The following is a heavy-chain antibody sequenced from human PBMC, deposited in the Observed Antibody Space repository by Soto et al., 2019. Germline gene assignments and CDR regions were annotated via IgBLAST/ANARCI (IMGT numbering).Heavy chain of an antibody. CDR3: ARDGRPSGYSFDY. D-gene: IGHD3-22*01. Sequence: QVQLQESGPGLVKPSETLSLTCTVSGGSVSSGSYYWSWIRQPPGKGLEWIGYIYYSGSTNYNPSLKSRVTISVDTSKNQFSLKLSSVTAAATAVYYCARDGRPSGYSFDYWGQGTLVTVSS. CDR2: IYYSGST. V-gene: IGHV4-61*01. J-gene: IGHJ4*02. CDR1: GGSVSSGSYY.